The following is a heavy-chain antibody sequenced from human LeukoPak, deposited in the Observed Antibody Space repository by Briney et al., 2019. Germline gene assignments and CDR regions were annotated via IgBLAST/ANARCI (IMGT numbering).Heavy chain of an antibody. D-gene: IGHD3-10*01. V-gene: IGHV3-9*01. CDR2: ISWNSGSI. CDR1: GFTFDDYA. J-gene: IGHJ4*02. Sequence: PGRSLRLSCAASGFTFDDYAMHWVRQALGKGLEWVSGISWNSGSIGYADSVRGQFTISRDNSKNTLYPQMHSLRPEDTAVYYCLSWGGSGSYGDYWGQGILVTVSS. CDR3: LSWGGSGSYGDY.